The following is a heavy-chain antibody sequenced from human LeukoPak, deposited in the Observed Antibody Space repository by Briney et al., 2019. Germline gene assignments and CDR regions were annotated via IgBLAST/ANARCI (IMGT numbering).Heavy chain of an antibody. D-gene: IGHD3-10*01. J-gene: IGHJ4*02. CDR3: AGLYGSGNFDY. CDR1: GYTFTGYY. CDR2: INPNSGGT. V-gene: IGHV1-2*02. Sequence: GASVKVSCKASGYTFTGYYMHWVRQAPGQGLEWMGWINPNSGGTKYAQNFQGRVTMTRGTSINTADMELSRLTSDDTAIYYCAGLYGSGNFDYWGQGTLVTVSS.